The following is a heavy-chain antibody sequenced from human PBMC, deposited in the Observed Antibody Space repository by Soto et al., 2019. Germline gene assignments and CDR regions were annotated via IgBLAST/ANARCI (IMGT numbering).Heavy chain of an antibody. J-gene: IGHJ4*02. CDR2: ISYDGSNK. V-gene: IGHV3-30*18. D-gene: IGHD6-19*01. Sequence: GGSLRLSCAASGFTFSSYGMHWVRQAPGKGLEWVAVISYDGSNKYYADSVKGRFTISRDNSKNTLYLQMNSLRAEDTAVYYCAKSGSGWYHRVDYWGQGTLVTVSS. CDR1: GFTFSSYG. CDR3: AKSGSGWYHRVDY.